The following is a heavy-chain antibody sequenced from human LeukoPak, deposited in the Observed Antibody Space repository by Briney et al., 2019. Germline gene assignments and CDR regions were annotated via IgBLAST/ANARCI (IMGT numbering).Heavy chain of an antibody. J-gene: IGHJ3*01. CDR1: GLTFDNYA. D-gene: IGHD3-22*01. CDR2: ISWNSGRT. CDR3: AKARVGDSSGYYADALDV. V-gene: IGHV3-9*01. Sequence: GGSLRLSCAASGLTFDNYAMHWVRQAPGKGLEWVSGISWNSGRTAYADSVKGRFTISRDNARDCLYLQMNSLRAEDTALYYCAKARVGDSSGYYADALDVWGQGTMVTVSS.